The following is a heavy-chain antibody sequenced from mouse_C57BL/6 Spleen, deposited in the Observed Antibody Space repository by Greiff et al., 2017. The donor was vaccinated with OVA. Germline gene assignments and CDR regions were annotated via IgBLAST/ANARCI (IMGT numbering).Heavy chain of an antibody. CDR2: ISYDGSN. V-gene: IGHV3-6*01. J-gene: IGHJ2*01. CDR3: AREGYYGSSYLDY. D-gene: IGHD1-1*01. Sequence: EESGPGLVKPSQSLSLTCSVTGYSITSGYYWNWIRQFPGNKLEWMGYISYDGSNNYNPSLKNRISITRDTSKNQFFLKLNSVTTEDTATYYCAREGYYGSSYLDYWGQGTTLTVSS. CDR1: GYSITSGYY.